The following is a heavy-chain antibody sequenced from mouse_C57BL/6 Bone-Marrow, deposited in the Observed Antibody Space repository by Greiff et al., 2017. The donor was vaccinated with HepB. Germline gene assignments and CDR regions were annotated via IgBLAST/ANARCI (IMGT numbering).Heavy chain of an antibody. CDR1: GFSLTSYG. Sequence: QVQLKESGPGLVAPSQSLSITCTVSGFSLTSYGVHWVRQPPGKGLEWLVVIWSDGSTTYNSALKSRLSISKDNSKSQVFLKINSLQTDDTAMYYCARHGIYYYGSSYFSYAMDYWGQGTSVTVSS. D-gene: IGHD1-1*01. V-gene: IGHV2-6-1*01. J-gene: IGHJ4*01. CDR2: IWSDGST. CDR3: ARHGIYYYGSSYFSYAMDY.